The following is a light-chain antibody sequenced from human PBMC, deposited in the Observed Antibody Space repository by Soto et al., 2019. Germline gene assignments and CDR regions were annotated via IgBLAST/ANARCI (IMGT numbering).Light chain of an antibody. J-gene: IGKJ5*01. CDR2: GAS. Sequence: EIVMTQSPGTLSLSPGERATLSCRASQSVSSRLAWYQQKPGQAPRPLISGASSRATGIPDRFSGSGSGTDFTLTISRLEPEDFALYYCQQRSNWPPITFGQGTRLEI. CDR3: QQRSNWPPIT. CDR1: QSVSSR. V-gene: IGKV3D-20*02.